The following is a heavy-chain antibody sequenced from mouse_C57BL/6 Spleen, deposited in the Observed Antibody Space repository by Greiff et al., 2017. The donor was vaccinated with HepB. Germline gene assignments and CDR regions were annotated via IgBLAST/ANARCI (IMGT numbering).Heavy chain of an antibody. V-gene: IGHV5-4*01. J-gene: IGHJ2*01. CDR2: ISDGGSYT. D-gene: IGHD1-1*01. Sequence: EVKLVESGGGLVKPGGSLKLSCAASGFTFSSYAMSWVRQTPEKRLEWVATISDGGSYTYYPDNVKGRFTISRDNAKNNLYLQMSHLKSEDTAMYYCAREGVITTVVAPFDYWGQGTTLTVSS. CDR3: AREGVITTVVAPFDY. CDR1: GFTFSSYA.